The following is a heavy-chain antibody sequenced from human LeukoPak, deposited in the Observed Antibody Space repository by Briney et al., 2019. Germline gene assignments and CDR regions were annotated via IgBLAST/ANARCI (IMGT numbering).Heavy chain of an antibody. D-gene: IGHD3-22*01. Sequence: GGSPRLSCAASGLTVSSNCMNWVRQAPGKGLEWVSVIYSGGSTSYADSVKGRFTISRDNSKNMLYLQMNSLRAEDTAVYYCARDLAVVYAFDIWGQGTMVTVSS. J-gene: IGHJ3*02. CDR3: ARDLAVVYAFDI. CDR1: GLTVSSNC. CDR2: IYSGGST. V-gene: IGHV3-53*01.